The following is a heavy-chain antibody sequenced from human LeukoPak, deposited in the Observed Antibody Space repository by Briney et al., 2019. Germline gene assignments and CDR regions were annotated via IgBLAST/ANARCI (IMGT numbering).Heavy chain of an antibody. CDR1: GGSISSGDYY. D-gene: IGHD3-10*01. CDR2: IYYSGST. CDR3: ARLTPGKNWFDP. V-gene: IGHV4-30-4*08. Sequence: SQTLSLTCTVSGGSISSGDYYWSWIRQPPGKGLEWIGYIYYSGSTYYNPSLKSRVTISVDTSKNQFSLKLSSVTAADTAVYYCARLTPGKNWFDPWGHGTLVTVSS. J-gene: IGHJ5*02.